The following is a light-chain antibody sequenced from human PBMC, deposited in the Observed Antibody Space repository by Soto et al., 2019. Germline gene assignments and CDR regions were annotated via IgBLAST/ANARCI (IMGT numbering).Light chain of an antibody. V-gene: IGKV3-11*01. CDR1: QSVSSY. CDR3: QQRSIWPLT. CDR2: DAS. J-gene: IGKJ5*01. Sequence: EIVMTQSPATLSLSPGDRATLSCRASQSVSSYFAWYQQKPGQAPRLLIYDASNRATGIPARFSGSGSGTDFTLTISSLEAEDFAVYYCQQRSIWPLTFGQGTRLEL.